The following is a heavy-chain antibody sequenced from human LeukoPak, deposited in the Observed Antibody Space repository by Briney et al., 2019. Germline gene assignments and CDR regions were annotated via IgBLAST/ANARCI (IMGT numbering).Heavy chain of an antibody. Sequence: SETLSLTCTVSGGSISSYYWSWIRQPPGKGLEWVGYISTSGGTNYNPSLRSRIIISVDTPNNQFSLRLSSVTAADTAVYYCATSYDRSGYYYYFDFWGQGTLVTVSS. J-gene: IGHJ4*02. V-gene: IGHV4-4*09. CDR1: GGSISSYY. CDR2: ISTSGGT. D-gene: IGHD3-22*01. CDR3: ATSYDRSGYYYYFDF.